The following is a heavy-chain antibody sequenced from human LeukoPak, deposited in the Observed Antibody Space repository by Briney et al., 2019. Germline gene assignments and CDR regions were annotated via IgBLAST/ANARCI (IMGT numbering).Heavy chain of an antibody. CDR3: AAGVIAAAGRLPIAY. Sequence: ASVKVSCKVSGYTLTELSMHWVRQAPGKGLEWMGGFDPEDGETIYAQKFQGRVTMTKDTSTDTAYMELSSLRSEDTAVYYCAAGVIAAAGRLPIAYWGQGTLVTVSS. J-gene: IGHJ4*02. CDR1: GYTLTELS. V-gene: IGHV1-24*01. D-gene: IGHD6-13*01. CDR2: FDPEDGET.